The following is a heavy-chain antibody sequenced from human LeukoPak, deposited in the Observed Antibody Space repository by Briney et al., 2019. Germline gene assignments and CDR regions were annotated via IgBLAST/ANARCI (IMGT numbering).Heavy chain of an antibody. CDR1: GGSTSSYY. CDR2: IYYSGST. CDR3: ATQTFYDSSGYYYFGFDY. Sequence: SETLSLTCTVSGGSTSSYYWSWIRQPPGKGLEWIGYIYYSGSTNYNPSLKSRVTISVDTSKNQFSLKLSSVTAADTAVYYCATQTFYDSSGYYYFGFDYWGQGTLVTVSS. V-gene: IGHV4-59*01. D-gene: IGHD3-22*01. J-gene: IGHJ4*02.